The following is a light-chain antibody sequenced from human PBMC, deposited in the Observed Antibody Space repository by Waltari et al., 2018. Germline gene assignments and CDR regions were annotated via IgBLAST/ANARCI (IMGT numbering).Light chain of an antibody. V-gene: IGKV3-20*01. CDR1: QSVSSSY. J-gene: IGKJ1*01. CDR3: QQYGSSPRT. CDR2: GAS. Sequence: ENVLTQSPGTLSLSPGERATLSCRASQSVSSSYLAWHQQKRGQAPRLLIYGASTRVTGIPDRFSGSGSGTDFTLTISRLEPEDFAVYYCQQYGSSPRTFGQGTKVEIK.